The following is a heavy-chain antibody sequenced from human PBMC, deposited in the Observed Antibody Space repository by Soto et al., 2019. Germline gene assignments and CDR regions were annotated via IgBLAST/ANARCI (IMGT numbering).Heavy chain of an antibody. D-gene: IGHD6-19*01. Sequence: VQLVESGGGVVQPGRSLRLSCAASGFTFSDYAMHWVRQAPGKGLEWVAVVSHDGRNTHYADSVKGRFTISRDISKNTFSLEMTSLRADDTAVYYCAKGGRQWLVTSDFNYWGQGALVTVSS. V-gene: IGHV3-30*18. CDR3: AKGGRQWLVTSDFNY. CDR2: VSHDGRNT. CDR1: GFTFSDYA. J-gene: IGHJ4*02.